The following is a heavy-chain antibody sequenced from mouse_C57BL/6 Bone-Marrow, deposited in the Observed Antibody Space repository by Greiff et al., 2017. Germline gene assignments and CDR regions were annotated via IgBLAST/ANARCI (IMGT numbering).Heavy chain of an antibody. J-gene: IGHJ4*01. CDR2: IYPGSGST. CDR1: GYTFTSYW. D-gene: IGHD2-9*01. V-gene: IGHV1-55*01. CDR3: ARSPYYGYDWYAMDY. Sequence: VQLQQPGAELVKPGASVKMSCKASGYTFTSYWITWVKQRPGQGLEWIGDIYPGSGSTNYNEKFKSKATLTVDTSSSTAYMQLSSLTSEDSAVYYYARSPYYGYDWYAMDYWGQGTSVTVSS.